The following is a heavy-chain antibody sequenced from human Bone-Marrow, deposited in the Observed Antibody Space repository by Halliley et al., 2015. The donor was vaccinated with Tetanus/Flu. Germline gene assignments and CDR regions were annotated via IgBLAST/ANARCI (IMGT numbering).Heavy chain of an antibody. D-gene: IGHD3-16*01. J-gene: IGHJ4*02. Sequence: TLSLTCAVSGGSISSYNWWSWVRQPPGKGLEWIGEVYHSGSTNYNPSLKGRVSMSVDKSKNQFSLRLNSVTAADTAVYYCARDLAWGSDYWGQGTLVTVSS. V-gene: IGHV4-4*02. CDR3: ARDLAWGSDY. CDR2: VYHSGST. CDR1: GGSISSYNW.